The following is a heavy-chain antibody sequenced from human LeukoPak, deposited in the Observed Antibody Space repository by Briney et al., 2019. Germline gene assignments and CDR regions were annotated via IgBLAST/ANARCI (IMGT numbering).Heavy chain of an antibody. Sequence: PGGALRLSCAASGFTFSSYAMSWVRQAPGKGVEWGSAISGSGGSTYYADSVKGRFTISRDNSKNTLYLQMNSLRAEDTAVYYCAKFGSSSGFDNWFDPWGQGTLVTVSS. CDR2: ISGSGGST. CDR3: AKFGSSSGFDNWFDP. D-gene: IGHD6-6*01. J-gene: IGHJ5*02. CDR1: GFTFSSYA. V-gene: IGHV3-23*01.